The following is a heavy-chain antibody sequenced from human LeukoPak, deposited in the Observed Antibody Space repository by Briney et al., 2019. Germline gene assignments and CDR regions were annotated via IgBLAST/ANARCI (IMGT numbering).Heavy chain of an antibody. J-gene: IGHJ6*04. Sequence: PGGSLRLSCAASGFTFSSYWMSWVRQAPGKGLEWVANIKQDGSEKYYVDSVKGRFTISRDNAKNSLYLQMNSLRAEDTAVYYCAKDPNPILSSDYGMDVWGKGTTVTVSS. CDR2: IKQDGSEK. CDR3: AKDPNPILSSDYGMDV. V-gene: IGHV3-7*01. D-gene: IGHD3-10*02. CDR1: GFTFSSYW.